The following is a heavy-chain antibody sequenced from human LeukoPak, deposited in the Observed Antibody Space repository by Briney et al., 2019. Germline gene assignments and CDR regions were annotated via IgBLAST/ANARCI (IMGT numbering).Heavy chain of an antibody. V-gene: IGHV4-59*01. Sequence: SETLSLTCTVSGGSISSYYWSWIRQPPGEGLEWIGYIYYSGSTNYNPSLKSRVTISVDTSKNQFSLKLSSVTAADTAVYYCARANRYDLYFDYWGQGTLVTVSS. CDR1: GGSISSYY. CDR3: ARANRYDLYFDY. CDR2: IYYSGST. J-gene: IGHJ4*02. D-gene: IGHD5-12*01.